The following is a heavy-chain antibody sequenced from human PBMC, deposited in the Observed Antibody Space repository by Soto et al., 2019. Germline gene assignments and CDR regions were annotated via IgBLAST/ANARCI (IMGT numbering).Heavy chain of an antibody. CDR1: GYSFTSYW. J-gene: IGHJ4*02. CDR3: ARRVHGSYPNYYFDY. D-gene: IGHD1-26*01. CDR2: IDPSDSYT. V-gene: IGHV5-10-1*01. Sequence: LGESLKISCKGSGYSFTSYWISWVRQMPGKGLEWMGRIDPSDSYTNYSPSFQGHVTISADKSISTAYLQWSSLKASDTAMYYCARRVHGSYPNYYFDYWGQGTLVTVSS.